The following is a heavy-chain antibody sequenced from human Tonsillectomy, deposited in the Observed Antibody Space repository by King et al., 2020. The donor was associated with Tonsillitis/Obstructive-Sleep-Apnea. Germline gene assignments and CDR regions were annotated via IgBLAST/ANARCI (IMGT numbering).Heavy chain of an antibody. CDR2: INHSGST. V-gene: IGHV4-34*01. CDR3: ARRPAANITIVESWYFDY. Sequence: VQLQQWGAGLLKPSETLSLTCAVYGGSFSGYYWSWIRQPPGKGLEWIGEINHSGSTNYNPSLKSRVTISVDTSKNQFSLKLSSLTAAETAVYYCARRPAANITIVESWYFDYWGQGTLVTVSS. CDR1: GGSFSGYY. D-gene: IGHD3-3*01. J-gene: IGHJ4*02.